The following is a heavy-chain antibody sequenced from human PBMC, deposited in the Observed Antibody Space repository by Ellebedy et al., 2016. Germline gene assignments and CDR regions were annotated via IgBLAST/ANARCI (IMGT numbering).Heavy chain of an antibody. D-gene: IGHD3-9*01. CDR3: AKSLTPLDVPAGLDI. Sequence: GESLKISXAASGFTFSSYAMHWVRQAPGKGLEWVAVISYDGSNKYYADSVKGRFTISRDNSKNTLYLQMNSLRAEDTAVYYCAKSLTPLDVPAGLDIWGQGTMVTVSS. V-gene: IGHV3-30*18. CDR2: ISYDGSNK. CDR1: GFTFSSYA. J-gene: IGHJ3*02.